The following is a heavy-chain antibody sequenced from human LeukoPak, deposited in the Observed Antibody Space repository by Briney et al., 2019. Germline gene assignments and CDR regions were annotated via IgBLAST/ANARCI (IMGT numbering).Heavy chain of an antibody. CDR2: INTDGTDT. D-gene: IGHD6-13*01. CDR3: ARGGVVAAADY. J-gene: IGHJ4*02. CDR1: GFIFSKQW. V-gene: IGHV3-74*01. Sequence: GGSLRLSCGASGFIFSKQWMNWVRQAPGKGLVWVARINTDGTDTSYADSVKGRFTISRDNAKDPLYLQMNSLRAEDTAVYYCARGGVVAAADYWGQGTLVTVSS.